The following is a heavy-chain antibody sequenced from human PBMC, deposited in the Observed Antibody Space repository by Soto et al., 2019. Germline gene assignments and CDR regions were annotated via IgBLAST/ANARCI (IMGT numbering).Heavy chain of an antibody. Sequence: QVQLQESGPGLVKPSQTLSLTCTVSDGSISSGGYYWSWIRQHLGKGLEWIGYIYYSGSTYSNPSLKSRLTISVDTYKNQFSLKLSSVTAADTAVYYCASWRYDILAWGYFDLWGRGTLVTVSS. CDR2: IYYSGST. J-gene: IGHJ2*01. CDR3: ASWRYDILAWGYFDL. V-gene: IGHV4-31*03. CDR1: DGSISSGGYY. D-gene: IGHD3-9*01.